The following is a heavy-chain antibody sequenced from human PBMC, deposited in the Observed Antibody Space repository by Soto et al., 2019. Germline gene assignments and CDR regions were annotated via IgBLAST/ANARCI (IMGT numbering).Heavy chain of an antibody. J-gene: IGHJ4*02. Sequence: ASVKVSCKASGYTFTSYVMHWVRQAPGQRLEWMGWINAGNGNTKYSQKFQGRVTITRDTSASTAYMELSSLRSEDTAVYYCARERYYYDSSVYSYWGQGPLVRSPQ. CDR1: GYTFTSYV. CDR2: INAGNGNT. D-gene: IGHD3-22*01. CDR3: ARERYYYDSSVYSY. V-gene: IGHV1-3*01.